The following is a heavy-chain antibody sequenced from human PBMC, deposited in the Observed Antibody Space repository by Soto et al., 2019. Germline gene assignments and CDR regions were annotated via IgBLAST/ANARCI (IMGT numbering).Heavy chain of an antibody. V-gene: IGHV1-2*02. CDR3: ARHGYSYGSGPLYYYYYGKDV. Sequence: GASVKVSCKASGYTFTGYYMHWVRQAPGQGREWMGWINPNSGGTNCAQKFQGRVTRTRDTSSSTAYRELSRLRADDTAVYYCARHGYSYGSGPLYYYYYGKDVWGQVXTVTVSS. J-gene: IGHJ6*02. CDR1: GYTFTGYY. CDR2: INPNSGGT. D-gene: IGHD5-18*01.